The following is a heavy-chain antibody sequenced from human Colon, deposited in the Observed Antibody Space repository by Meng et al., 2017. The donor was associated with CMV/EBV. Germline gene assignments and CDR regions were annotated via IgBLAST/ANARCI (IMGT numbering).Heavy chain of an antibody. CDR3: ARGGSRSYFFDN. J-gene: IGHJ4*02. CDR1: GFIFSGYT. D-gene: IGHD3-10*01. Sequence: GGSLRLSCAASGFIFSGYTLNWVRQAPGKGLEWVSSINNDRSSIHYADSVKGRFTISRDNAESSLYLQMDSLRADDTAVYYCARGGSRSYFFDNWGQGTLVTVSS. CDR2: INNDRSSI. V-gene: IGHV3-21*01.